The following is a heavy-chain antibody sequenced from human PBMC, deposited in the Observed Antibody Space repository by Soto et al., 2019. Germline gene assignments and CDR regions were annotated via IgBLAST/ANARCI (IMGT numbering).Heavy chain of an antibody. J-gene: IGHJ4*02. CDR2: VFYTGFT. Sequence: ETLSLTCAVSGASISGSYYYWAWLRQSPGKGPEWIGSVFYTGFTSYNPSLESRVSVSVDTSKSQFSLKLSAVTAADTAVYYCATSQKGYNWNYFDHWGQGALVTVS. CDR1: GASISGSYYY. D-gene: IGHD1-20*01. V-gene: IGHV4-39*01. CDR3: ATSQKGYNWNYFDH.